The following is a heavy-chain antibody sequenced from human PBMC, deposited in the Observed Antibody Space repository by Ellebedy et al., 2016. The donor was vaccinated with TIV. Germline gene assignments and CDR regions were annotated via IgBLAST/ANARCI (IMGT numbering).Heavy chain of an antibody. CDR2: ISAYNGNT. V-gene: IGHV1-18*01. Sequence: ASVKVSXKASGYTFTSYGISWVRQAPGQGLEWMGWISAYNGNTNYAQKLQGRVTMTTDTSTSTAYMELRSLRSDDTAVYYCARGGDYGNDYYYGMDVWGQGTTVNVSS. D-gene: IGHD4-17*01. CDR1: GYTFTSYG. J-gene: IGHJ6*02. CDR3: ARGGDYGNDYYYGMDV.